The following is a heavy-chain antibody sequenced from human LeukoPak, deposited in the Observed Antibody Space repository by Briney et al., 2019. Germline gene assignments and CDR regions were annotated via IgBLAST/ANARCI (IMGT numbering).Heavy chain of an antibody. CDR1: GGSISSGEYY. CDR3: ARVDSSGWYVEG. D-gene: IGHD6-19*01. Sequence: SQTLSLTCTVSGGSISSGEYYWSWIRQPPGKGLEWIGYIYYSGSTYYNPSLKSRVTISVDTSKNQFSLKLSSVTAADTAVYYCARVDSSGWYVEGWGQGTRVTVSS. V-gene: IGHV4-30-4*01. J-gene: IGHJ4*02. CDR2: IYYSGST.